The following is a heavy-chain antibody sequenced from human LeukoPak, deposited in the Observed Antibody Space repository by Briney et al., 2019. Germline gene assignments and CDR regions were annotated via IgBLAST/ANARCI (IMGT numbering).Heavy chain of an antibody. CDR2: ISSSSSYI. V-gene: IGHV3-21*01. D-gene: IGHD3-22*01. CDR1: GFTFSSYS. Sequence: GGSLRLSWAASGFTFSSYSMNWVRQAPGKGLEWVSSISSSSSYIYYADSVKGRFTISRNNAKNSLYLQMNSLRAEDTAVYYCAREGPYDSSINNWGQGTLVTVSS. CDR3: AREGPYDSSINN. J-gene: IGHJ4*02.